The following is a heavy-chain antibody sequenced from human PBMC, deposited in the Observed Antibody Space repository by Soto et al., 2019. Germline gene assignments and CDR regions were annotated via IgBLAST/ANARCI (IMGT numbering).Heavy chain of an antibody. V-gene: IGHV1-46*01. J-gene: IGHJ3*02. D-gene: IGHD6-13*01. CDR1: GYTLTSYY. Sequence: ASVKVSCKASGYTLTSYYMHWVRQAPGQGLEWMGIINPSGGSTSYAQKFQGRVTMTRDTSTSTVYMELSSLRSEDTAVYYCARGSRHSSSWPDAFDIWGQGTMVTVS. CDR2: INPSGGST. CDR3: ARGSRHSSSWPDAFDI.